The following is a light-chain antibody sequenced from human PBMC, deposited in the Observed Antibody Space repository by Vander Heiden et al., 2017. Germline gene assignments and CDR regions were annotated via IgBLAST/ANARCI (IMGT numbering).Light chain of an antibody. Sequence: QSVLTQPPSVSGAPGQRVTVSCTGSSSNIGAGYDVHWYQKFPGTAPKVLIYGNNNRPSGVPDRFSGSKSGTSASLAITGLQAEDEADYYCQSYDSALSGSVFGGGTKLTVL. CDR1: SSNIGAGYD. J-gene: IGLJ3*02. CDR2: GNN. V-gene: IGLV1-40*01. CDR3: QSYDSALSGSV.